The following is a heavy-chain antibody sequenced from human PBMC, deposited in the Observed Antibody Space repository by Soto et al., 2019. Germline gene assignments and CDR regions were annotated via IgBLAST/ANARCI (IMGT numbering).Heavy chain of an antibody. CDR2: IYHSVST. CDR1: GGSISSGGYS. Sequence: SETLSLTCAVSGGSISSGGYSWSWIRQPPGKGLECIGYIYHSVSTYYNPSLKSRVTISVDRSKNQFSLKLSSVTAADTAVYYCARGPPLGYWGQGNLVTVSS. V-gene: IGHV4-30-2*01. CDR3: ARGPPLGY. J-gene: IGHJ4*02.